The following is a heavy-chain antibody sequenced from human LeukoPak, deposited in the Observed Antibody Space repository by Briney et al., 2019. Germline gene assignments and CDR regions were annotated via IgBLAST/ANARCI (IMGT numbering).Heavy chain of an antibody. Sequence: SETLSLTCTVPGGSISSSSYYWGWIRQPPGKGLEWIGSIYYGGNTYYSQSRKSRVPISVDTSKNQFSLKLSSVTAADTAVYYCARHEKLQYFDWLLDAYNWFDPWGQGTLVTVSS. CDR1: GGSISSSSYY. CDR3: ARHEKLQYFDWLLDAYNWFDP. J-gene: IGHJ5*02. V-gene: IGHV4-39*01. CDR2: IYYGGNT. D-gene: IGHD3-9*01.